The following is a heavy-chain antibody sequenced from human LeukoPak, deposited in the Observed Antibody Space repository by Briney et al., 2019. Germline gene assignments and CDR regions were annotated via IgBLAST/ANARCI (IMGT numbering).Heavy chain of an antibody. J-gene: IGHJ4*02. V-gene: IGHV4-59*08. CDR1: GGSISSYY. Sequence: SETLSLTCTVAGGSISSYYWSWIRQPPGKGLEWIGDIYYSGSTNYNPSLKSRVTISVDTSKNQFSLKLSSVTAADTAVYYCARLRYSSGWLGYFDYWGQGTLVTVSS. CDR2: IYYSGST. D-gene: IGHD6-19*01. CDR3: ARLRYSSGWLGYFDY.